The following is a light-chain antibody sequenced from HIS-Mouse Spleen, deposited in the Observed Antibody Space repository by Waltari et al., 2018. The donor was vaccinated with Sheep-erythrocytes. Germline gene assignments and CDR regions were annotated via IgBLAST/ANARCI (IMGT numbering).Light chain of an antibody. CDR2: DVS. Sequence: QSALTQPRSVSGSPGQSVTISCTGTSSDVGGYNYVSWYQQHPGKAPKPMIYDVSKRPSGVPCRFSGSKSGNTASLTISGLQAEDEADYYCCSYAGSYNHVFATGTKVTVL. V-gene: IGLV2-11*01. CDR1: SSDVGGYNY. J-gene: IGLJ1*01. CDR3: CSYAGSYNHV.